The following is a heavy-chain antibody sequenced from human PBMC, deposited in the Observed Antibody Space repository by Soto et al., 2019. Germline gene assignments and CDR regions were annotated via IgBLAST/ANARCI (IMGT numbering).Heavy chain of an antibody. J-gene: IGHJ4*02. Sequence: SGPTLVNPTQTLTLTCTFSGFSLSTSGMCVSWIRQPPGKALEWLALIDWDDDKYYSTSLKTRLTISKDTSKNQVVLTMTNMDPVDTATYYCARIHYYDSSGYPNFDYWGQGTLVTVLL. CDR2: IDWDDDK. CDR1: GFSLSTSGMC. V-gene: IGHV2-70*01. D-gene: IGHD3-22*01. CDR3: ARIHYYDSSGYPNFDY.